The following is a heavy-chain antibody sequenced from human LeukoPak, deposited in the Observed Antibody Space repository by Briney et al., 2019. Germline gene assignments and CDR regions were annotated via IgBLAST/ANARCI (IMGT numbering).Heavy chain of an antibody. J-gene: IGHJ4*02. CDR3: ARNGGYSYGHFDY. Sequence: GGSLRLSCAASGFTFSSYAMHWVRQAPGKGLEWVAVISYDGSNKYYADSVKGRFTISRDNSKNTLYLQMNSLRAEDTAVYYCARNGGYSYGHFDYWGQGTLVTVPS. V-gene: IGHV3-30-3*01. CDR2: ISYDGSNK. CDR1: GFTFSSYA. D-gene: IGHD5-18*01.